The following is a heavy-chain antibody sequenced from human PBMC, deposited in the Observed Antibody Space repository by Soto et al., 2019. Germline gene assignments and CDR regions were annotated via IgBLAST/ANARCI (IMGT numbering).Heavy chain of an antibody. Sequence: PGGSLRLSCAASGFTFTSYAMNWVRQAPGQGLEWVSTISYSGHTTYYADSVKGRFTISRDNSNNTLYLQMDSLRAEDTAVYYCARGGRATYGSSGWTLEGYYYYYGMDVWGQGTTVTVSS. V-gene: IGHV3-23*01. CDR2: ISYSGHTT. CDR3: ARGGRATYGSSGWTLEGYYYYYGMDV. J-gene: IGHJ6*02. CDR1: GFTFTSYA. D-gene: IGHD6-19*01.